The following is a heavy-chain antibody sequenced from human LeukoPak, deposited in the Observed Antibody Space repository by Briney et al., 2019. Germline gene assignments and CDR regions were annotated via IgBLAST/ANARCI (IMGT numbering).Heavy chain of an antibody. V-gene: IGHV3-74*01. CDR3: ARGRGWYFDL. CDR1: GFTFSNYW. Sequence: GGSLRLSCAASGFTFSNYWMHWVRQVPGKGLVWVSHINSDGRIINYADSVKGRFTISRDNAKNTLYLQMNSLRVEDTAVYYCARGRGWYFDLWGRGTLVTASS. D-gene: IGHD3-10*01. J-gene: IGHJ2*01. CDR2: INSDGRII.